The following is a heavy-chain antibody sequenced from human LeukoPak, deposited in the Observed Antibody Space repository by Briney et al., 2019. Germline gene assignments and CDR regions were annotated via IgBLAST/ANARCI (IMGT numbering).Heavy chain of an antibody. CDR1: GYSISTWYY. D-gene: IGHD2-15*01. CDR2: IFHNGST. Sequence: SETLSLTCTVSGYSISTWYYWGWIRQPPGKGLEWIGSIFHNGSTHYNPSLESRVTISLDTSKNQFSLRLSSVTAADMAVYYCANSQCSGGSCYDYWGQGTLVTVSS. CDR3: ANSQCSGGSCYDY. J-gene: IGHJ4*02. V-gene: IGHV4-38-2*02.